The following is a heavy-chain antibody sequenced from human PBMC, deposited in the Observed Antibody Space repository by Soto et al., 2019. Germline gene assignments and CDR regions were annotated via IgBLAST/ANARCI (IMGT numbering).Heavy chain of an antibody. Sequence: QVQLQESGPGLVKPSQTLSLTCTVSGGSISSGDYYWSWIRQPPGKGLEWIGYIYYSGSTYYNPSLKSRVTISVDTSKTQFSLKLSSVTAADTAVYYCARGASILTGYYTTDAFDIWGQGTMVTVSS. CDR2: IYYSGST. CDR3: ARGASILTGYYTTDAFDI. D-gene: IGHD3-9*01. J-gene: IGHJ3*02. V-gene: IGHV4-30-4*01. CDR1: GGSISSGDYY.